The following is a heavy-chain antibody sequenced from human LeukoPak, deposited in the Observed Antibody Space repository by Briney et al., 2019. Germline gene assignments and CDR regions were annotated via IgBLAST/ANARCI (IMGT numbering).Heavy chain of an antibody. CDR2: ISSNGGST. CDR3: AKGVVVATTIHAFDI. CDR1: GFTFSSYA. J-gene: IGHJ3*02. Sequence: GGSLRLSCAASGFTFSSYAMHWVRQAPGQGLEYVSAISSNGGSTYYANSVKGRFTISRDNSKNTLYLQMGSLRAEDTALYYCAKGVVVATTIHAFDIWGQGTTVTVSS. D-gene: IGHD2-15*01. V-gene: IGHV3-64*01.